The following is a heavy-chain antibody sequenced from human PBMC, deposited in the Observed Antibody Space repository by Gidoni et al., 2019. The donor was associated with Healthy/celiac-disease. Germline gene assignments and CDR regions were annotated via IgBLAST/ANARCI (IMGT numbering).Heavy chain of an antibody. J-gene: IGHJ6*02. V-gene: IGHV3-64D*06. D-gene: IGHD3-22*01. Sequence: EVQLVESGGGLVQHGGSLSLSCSASGFTFSSSARHWFRRAPGKGLEYVSAISSNGGSTYYADSVKGRFTISRDNSKNTLYLQMSSLRAEDTAVYYCVKGADRRRITMIVVVSPGYYGMDVWGQGITVTVSS. CDR1: GFTFSSSA. CDR2: ISSNGGST. CDR3: VKGADRRRITMIVVVSPGYYGMDV.